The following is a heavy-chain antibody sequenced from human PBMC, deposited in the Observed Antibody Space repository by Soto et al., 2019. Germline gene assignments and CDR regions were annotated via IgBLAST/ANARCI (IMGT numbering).Heavy chain of an antibody. J-gene: IGHJ4*02. D-gene: IGHD2-15*01. Sequence: QLQLQESGPGLVKPSETLSLTCTVSGGSISSSSYYWGWIRQPPGKGLEWIGSIYYRGNTYYNPSRQSRFTISVDTSKNQFSLKLSSVTAADTAVYYCAREGGGYCSGGSCQVDYWGQGTLVTVSS. CDR2: IYYRGNT. V-gene: IGHV4-39*02. CDR3: AREGGGYCSGGSCQVDY. CDR1: GGSISSSSYY.